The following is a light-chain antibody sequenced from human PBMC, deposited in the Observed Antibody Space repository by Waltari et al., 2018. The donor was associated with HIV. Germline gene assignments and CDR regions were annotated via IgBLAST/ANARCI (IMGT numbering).Light chain of an antibody. CDR2: YDS. J-gene: IGLJ1*01. CDR1: NIGSKN. CDR3: QVWDSSSDAYV. Sequence: SSVLAQPPSVSVAPGKTARITCGGNNIGSKNVHWYQQKPGQAPVVVIYYDSDRHSGIPERFSGSNSGNTATLTISRVEAGDEADYYCQVWDSSSDAYVFGTGTKVTVL. V-gene: IGLV3-21*04.